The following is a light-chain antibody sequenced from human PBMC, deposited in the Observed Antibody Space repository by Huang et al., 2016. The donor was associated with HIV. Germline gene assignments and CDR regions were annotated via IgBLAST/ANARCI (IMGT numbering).Light chain of an antibody. V-gene: IGKV3-11*01. CDR1: QSLNTF. Sequence: IVLTQSPATLSLSPGERATLSCRASQSLNTFLAWYQQRPGQAPRLLVYNASARATGVPARFSGSGSGTNFTLTITDLKPEDVAVYYCQQRSSSLTFGGGTKVEIK. CDR3: QQRSSSLT. CDR2: NAS. J-gene: IGKJ4*01.